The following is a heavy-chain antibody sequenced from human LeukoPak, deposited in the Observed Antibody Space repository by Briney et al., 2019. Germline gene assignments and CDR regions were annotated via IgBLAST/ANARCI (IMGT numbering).Heavy chain of an antibody. CDR1: GYTFTSYY. V-gene: IGHV1-46*01. CDR2: INPSGGST. J-gene: IGHJ3*02. CDR3: ARGSWVDCSGGSCYQGAFDI. Sequence: ASVKVSCKASGYTFTSYYMHWVRQAPGQGLEWIGIINPSGGSTSYAQKFQGRVTMTRDTSTSTVYMELSSLRSEDTAVYYCARGSWVDCSGGSCYQGAFDIWGQGTMVTVSS. D-gene: IGHD2-15*01.